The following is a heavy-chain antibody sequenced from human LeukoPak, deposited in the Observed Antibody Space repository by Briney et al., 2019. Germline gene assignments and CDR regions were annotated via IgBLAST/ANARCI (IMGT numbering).Heavy chain of an antibody. D-gene: IGHD3-10*02. J-gene: IGHJ6*04. V-gene: IGHV3-23*01. CDR2: ISSSGDST. Sequence: GGSLRLSCATSGFTFSNYGMNWVRQAPGQGLEWVSTISSSGDSTYYADSVKGRFTISRDNSKNTLYLQMNSLRAEDTAVYYCAELGITMIGGVWGKGTTVTISS. CDR3: AELGITMIGGV. CDR1: GFTFSNYG.